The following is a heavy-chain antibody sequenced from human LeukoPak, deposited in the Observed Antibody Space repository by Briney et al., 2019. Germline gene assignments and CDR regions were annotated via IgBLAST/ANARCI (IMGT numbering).Heavy chain of an antibody. CDR1: GGSISSGSYY. CDR2: IYTSGST. CDR3: AREYYDILTGYYYFDY. D-gene: IGHD3-9*01. J-gene: IGHJ4*02. Sequence: SQTLSLTCTVSGGSISSGSYYWSWIRQPAGKGLEWIGRIYTSGSTNYNPSLKSRVTIPVDTSKNQFSLKLSSVTAADTAVYYCAREYYDILTGYYYFDYWGQGTLVTVSS. V-gene: IGHV4-61*02.